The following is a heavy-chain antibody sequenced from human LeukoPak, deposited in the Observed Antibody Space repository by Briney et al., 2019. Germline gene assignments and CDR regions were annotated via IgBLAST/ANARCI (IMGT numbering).Heavy chain of an antibody. V-gene: IGHV6-1*01. CDR1: GDSVSSNIAA. CDR2: TYYRSKWYD. D-gene: IGHD3-3*01. CDR3: TRGRRGDLVSLFEY. J-gene: IGHJ4*02. Sequence: SQTLSLTCVISGDSVSSNIAAWNWIRQSPSRGLEWLGRTYYRSKWYDDYAISVRSRTTINADTSKSQFSLHLNSVTPEDTAVYFCTRGRRGDLVSLFEYWGQGILVTVSS.